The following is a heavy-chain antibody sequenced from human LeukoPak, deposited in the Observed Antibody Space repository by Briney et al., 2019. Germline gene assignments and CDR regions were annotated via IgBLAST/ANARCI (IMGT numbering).Heavy chain of an antibody. Sequence: SETLSLTCTVSGGSISSYYWSWIRQPPGKGLEWIGYIYYSGSTNYNPSPKSRVTISVDTSKNQFSLKLSSVTAADTAVYYCARQARGDGYNSVWGQGTLVTVSS. J-gene: IGHJ4*02. V-gene: IGHV4-59*08. D-gene: IGHD5-24*01. CDR2: IYYSGST. CDR1: GGSISSYY. CDR3: ARQARGDGYNSV.